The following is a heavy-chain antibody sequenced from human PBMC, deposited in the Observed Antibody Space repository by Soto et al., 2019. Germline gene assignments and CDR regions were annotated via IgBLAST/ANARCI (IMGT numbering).Heavy chain of an antibody. V-gene: IGHV1-18*01. CDR3: AREGYCSGGSCYWFDP. Sequence: GASVKVSCKASGYTFTSYGISWVRQAPGQGLEWMGWISAYNGNTNYAQKLQGRVTMTTDTSTSTAYMELRSLRSDDTAVYHCAREGYCSGGSCYWFDPWGQGTLVTVSS. CDR1: GYTFTSYG. J-gene: IGHJ5*02. CDR2: ISAYNGNT. D-gene: IGHD2-15*01.